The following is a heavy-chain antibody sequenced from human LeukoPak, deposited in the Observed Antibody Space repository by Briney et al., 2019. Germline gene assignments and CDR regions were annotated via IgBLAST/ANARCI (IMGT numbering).Heavy chain of an antibody. CDR3: ARDSGTTGEVKFDP. J-gene: IGHJ5*02. Sequence: SETLSLTCTVAGGSINSYWSWIRQPAGKGLEWIGRISGSGTITYNPALQSRLSISIDTSKNQFSLKLMSVTAADTAVYYCARDSGTTGEVKFDPWGQGTLVTVSS. D-gene: IGHD3-10*01. CDR1: GGSINSY. CDR2: ISGSGTI. V-gene: IGHV4-4*07.